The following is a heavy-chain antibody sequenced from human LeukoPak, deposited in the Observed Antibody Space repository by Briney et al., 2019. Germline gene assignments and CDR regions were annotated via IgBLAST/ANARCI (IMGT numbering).Heavy chain of an antibody. CDR2: IYYSGST. Sequence: SETLSLTCTVSGGSISSHYWSWIRQPPGKGLEWIGYIYYSGSTNCNPSLKSRVTISVDTSKNQFSLKLSSVTAADTAVYYCAREALPYYDFWSGYYTGSYYFDYWGQGTLVTVSS. D-gene: IGHD3-3*01. V-gene: IGHV4-59*11. J-gene: IGHJ4*02. CDR1: GGSISSHY. CDR3: AREALPYYDFWSGYYTGSYYFDY.